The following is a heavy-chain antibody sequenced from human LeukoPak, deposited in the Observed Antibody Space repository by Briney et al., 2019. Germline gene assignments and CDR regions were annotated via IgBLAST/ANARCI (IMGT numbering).Heavy chain of an antibody. J-gene: IGHJ5*02. V-gene: IGHV5-51*01. D-gene: IGHD2-2*01. CDR3: ARPKGYCSNTSYYENWFDP. CDR2: IYPGDSDI. Sequence: SLKISLKGNLYSFTNYWICWMGQMPGKGLDCMNIIYPGDSDIRYSPSFQGQVTISADKSVNTAYLQWSRLKASDTPMYYCARPKGYCSNTSYYENWFDPWGQGTLVTVSS. CDR1: LYSFTNYW.